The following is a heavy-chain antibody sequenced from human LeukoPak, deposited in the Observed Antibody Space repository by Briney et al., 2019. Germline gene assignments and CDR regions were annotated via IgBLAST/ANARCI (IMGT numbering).Heavy chain of an antibody. CDR2: IYSGGNT. J-gene: IGHJ4*02. V-gene: IGHV3-66*04. D-gene: IGHD3-10*01. CDR1: GFTVSSTY. CDR3: ARLPSGDY. Sequence: PGGSLRLSCAASGFTVSSTYMGWVRQAPGKGLEWVSVIYSGGNTYYADAVKGRFTISRDSSKNALYLQINSLRAEDTAVYYCARLPSGDYWGQGTLVTVSS.